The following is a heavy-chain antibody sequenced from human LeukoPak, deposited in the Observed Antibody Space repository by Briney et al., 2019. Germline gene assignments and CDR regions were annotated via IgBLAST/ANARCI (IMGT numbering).Heavy chain of an antibody. D-gene: IGHD4-17*01. J-gene: IGHJ6*03. Sequence: GGSLRLPCAASGFTFSSYAMSWVRQAPGKGLEWVSAISGSGGSTYYADSVKGRFTISRDNSKNTLYLQMNSLRAEDTAMYYCARHIRDYGDYVEHYYYYYMDVWGKGTTVTISS. CDR3: ARHIRDYGDYVEHYYYYYMDV. CDR1: GFTFSSYA. V-gene: IGHV3-23*01. CDR2: ISGSGGST.